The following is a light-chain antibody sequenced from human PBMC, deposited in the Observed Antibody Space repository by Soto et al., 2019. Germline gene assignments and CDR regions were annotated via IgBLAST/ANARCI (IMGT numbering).Light chain of an antibody. Sequence: ENVLTQSPATLSLSPGERATLSCRASQSVSNYVAWYQQKPGQAPRLLIYDASNRATGIPARFSGRGSGTDFTLTISRPEPDDFAVYYCQQYGKSAMFTFGQGTKLEIK. CDR1: QSVSNY. J-gene: IGKJ2*01. V-gene: IGKV3-11*01. CDR3: QQYGKSAMFT. CDR2: DAS.